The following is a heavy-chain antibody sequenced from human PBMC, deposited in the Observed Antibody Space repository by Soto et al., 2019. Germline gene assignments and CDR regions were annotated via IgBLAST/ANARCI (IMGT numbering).Heavy chain of an antibody. CDR3: ARDRAAMILSY. D-gene: IGHD2-2*01. V-gene: IGHV1-18*04. Sequence: SVKVSCNASGYSCSSYGISWVRQAPGQGLEWMGWISAYNGNTNYAQKLQGRVTMTTDTSTNTAYIEVRILRSDDTAVCYGARDRAAMILSYWGQVTQVTVSS. J-gene: IGHJ4*02. CDR2: ISAYNGNT. CDR1: GYSCSSYG.